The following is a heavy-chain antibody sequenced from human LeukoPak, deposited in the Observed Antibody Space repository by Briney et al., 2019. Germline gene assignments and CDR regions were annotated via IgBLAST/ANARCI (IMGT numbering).Heavy chain of an antibody. V-gene: IGHV4-31*03. CDR1: GGSITSGDYY. J-gene: IGHJ6*03. CDR2: IYNTGST. Sequence: SQTLSLTCTVSGGSITSGDYYWTWIRQHPGKGLEWIGYIYNTGSTVYNPSLKSRVTISVDTSKNQFSLKLSSVTAADTAVYYCARATAYHFWSGYENLNYMDVWGKGTTVTVSS. D-gene: IGHD3-3*01. CDR3: ARATAYHFWSGYENLNYMDV.